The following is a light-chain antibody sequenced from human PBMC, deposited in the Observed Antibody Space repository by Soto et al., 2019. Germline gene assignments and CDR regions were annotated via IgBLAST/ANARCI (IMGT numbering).Light chain of an antibody. CDR3: QQRSNWPPFT. J-gene: IGKJ5*01. Sequence: IVLTHSPGTLSLSPWEIATLSCRAGQSVSSNYLAWYQQKPGQAPRLLIYGASTRATGIPARFSGSGSGTEFTLTIGSLQSEDFAVYYCQQRSNWPPFTFGQGARLEIK. V-gene: IGKV3D-20*02. CDR1: QSVSSNY. CDR2: GAS.